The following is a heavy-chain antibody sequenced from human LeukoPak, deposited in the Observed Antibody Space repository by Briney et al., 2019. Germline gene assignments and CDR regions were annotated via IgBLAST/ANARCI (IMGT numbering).Heavy chain of an antibody. CDR1: GGSFSGYY. D-gene: IGHD2-21*02. CDR3: ARARYIVVVTAPDPYGMDV. V-gene: IGHV4-34*01. CDR2: INHSGST. J-gene: IGHJ6*02. Sequence: PSETLSLTCAVYGGSFSGYYWSWIRQPPGKGLEWIGEINHSGSTNYNPSLKSRVTISIDTSKNQFSLKLSSVTAADTAVYYCARARYIVVVTAPDPYGMDVWGQGTTVTVSS.